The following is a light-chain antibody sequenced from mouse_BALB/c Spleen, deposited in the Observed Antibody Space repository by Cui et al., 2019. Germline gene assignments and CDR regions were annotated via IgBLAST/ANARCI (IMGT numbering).Light chain of an antibody. Sequence: DIQLNQSPSSLSASLGDTITITCHASQNINVWLSWYQQKPGNIPKLLIYKASNLHTGVTSRFSGSGSGTGFTLTISSLQPEDIATYYCQQGQSYPLTFGRGTKLEIK. V-gene: IGKV10-94*01. J-gene: IGKJ1*01. CDR3: QQGQSYPLT. CDR1: QNINVW. CDR2: KAS.